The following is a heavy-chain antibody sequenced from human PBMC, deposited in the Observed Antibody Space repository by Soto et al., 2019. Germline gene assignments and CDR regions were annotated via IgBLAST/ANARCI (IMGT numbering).Heavy chain of an antibody. V-gene: IGHV3-49*04. J-gene: IGHJ6*02. Sequence: GGSLRLSCTASGFTFGDYAMSWVRQAPGKGLEWVGFIRSKAYGGTTEYAASVKGRFTISRDDSKSIAYLQMNSLKTEDTAVYYCTGDGSGSYYYYYGMDVWGQGTTVTVSS. CDR3: TGDGSGSYYYYYGMDV. CDR1: GFTFGDYA. D-gene: IGHD3-10*01. CDR2: IRSKAYGGTT.